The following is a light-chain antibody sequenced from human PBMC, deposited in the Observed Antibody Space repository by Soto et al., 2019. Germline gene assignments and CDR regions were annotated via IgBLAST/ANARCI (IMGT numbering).Light chain of an antibody. CDR1: QGISRL. V-gene: IGKV1-12*01. CDR2: TAS. CDR3: QQANSFPLT. Sequence: DIQMTQSPSSVSASVGDRVTITCRASQGISRLLDWYQQKLGKAPNLLIHTASSLQSGVPSRFSGSGSGTDFTLTISSLQPEDFATYYCQQANSFPLTFGGGTKVEIK. J-gene: IGKJ4*01.